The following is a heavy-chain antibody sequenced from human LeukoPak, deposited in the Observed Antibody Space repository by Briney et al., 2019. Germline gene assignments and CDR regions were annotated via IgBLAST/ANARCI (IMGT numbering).Heavy chain of an antibody. Sequence: ASVKVSCKASGYTFTSYFMHWVRQAPGQGLEWMGIINPRGTSTNYAQKLQGRVTMTTDTSTSTAYMELRSLRSDDTAVYYCARRRDWGFDYWGQGTLVTVSS. CDR1: GYTFTSYF. J-gene: IGHJ4*02. CDR3: ARRRDWGFDY. D-gene: IGHD7-27*01. V-gene: IGHV1-46*01. CDR2: INPRGTST.